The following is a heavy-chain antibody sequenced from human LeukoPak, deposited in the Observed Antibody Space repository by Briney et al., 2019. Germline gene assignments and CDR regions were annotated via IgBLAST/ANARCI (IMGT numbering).Heavy chain of an antibody. V-gene: IGHV4-31*03. CDR3: ARADWRGSNSRDALGI. CDR1: GGSISSGGDY. Sequence: PSETLSLTCTVSGGSISSGGDYWTCIRRHPGKGLEWIGYISHSGTTYYNPSLKSRITISLDTSKNQFSLDLSSVTAADTAVYYCARADWRGSNSRDALGIWGLGTVVTVSS. D-gene: IGHD4/OR15-4a*01. J-gene: IGHJ3*02. CDR2: ISHSGTT.